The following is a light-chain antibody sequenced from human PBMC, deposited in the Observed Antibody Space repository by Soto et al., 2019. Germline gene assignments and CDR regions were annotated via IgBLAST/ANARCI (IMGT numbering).Light chain of an antibody. Sequence: DIQMTQSPSTLSASVGDRVTITCRTSQTISSWLAWYQQKPGEAPNVLIYKASSLESGVPSRFSGSGSGTEFTLTISSLHPDDAATYYCQQYSSYGITFGQGTRLEIK. J-gene: IGKJ5*01. CDR2: KAS. CDR3: QQYSSYGIT. V-gene: IGKV1-5*03. CDR1: QTISSW.